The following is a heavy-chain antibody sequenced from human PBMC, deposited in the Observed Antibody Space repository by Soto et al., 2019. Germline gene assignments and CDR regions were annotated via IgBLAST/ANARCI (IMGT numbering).Heavy chain of an antibody. CDR1: GYTLTSYY. CDR3: ARAGYCSSTSCRNGAFDI. Sequence: GASVKVSCKASGYTLTSYYMHWVRQAPGQGLEWMGIINPSGGSTSYAQKFQGRVTMTRDTSTSTVYMELSSLRSEDTAVYYCARAGYCSSTSCRNGAFDIWGQGTMVTVS. J-gene: IGHJ3*02. CDR2: INPSGGST. D-gene: IGHD2-2*01. V-gene: IGHV1-46*03.